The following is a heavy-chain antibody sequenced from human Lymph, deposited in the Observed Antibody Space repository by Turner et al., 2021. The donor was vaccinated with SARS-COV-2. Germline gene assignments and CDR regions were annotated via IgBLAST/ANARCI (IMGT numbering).Heavy chain of an antibody. Sequence: QLQLQESGPGLVKPSETLSRTCTVSGCSISSSSYYWGWIRQPPGKGLEWIGNFFYSGSSYYHPSLKSRVTISEDTSKNQFSLKLTSVPAADTAVYYCGVGPTRWYFQHWGQGTLVTVSS. D-gene: IGHD1-26*01. J-gene: IGHJ1*01. CDR3: GVGPTRWYFQH. CDR1: GCSISSSSYY. V-gene: IGHV4-39*01. CDR2: FFYSGSS.